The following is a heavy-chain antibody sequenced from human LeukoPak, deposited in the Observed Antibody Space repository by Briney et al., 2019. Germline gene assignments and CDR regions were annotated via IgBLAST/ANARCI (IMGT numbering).Heavy chain of an antibody. J-gene: IGHJ1*01. Sequence: SETLSLTCTVSGGSISSYYWSWIRQPPGKGLAWIGYIYHSGSTYYNPSLKSRVTISVDTSKNQFSLKLSSVTAANTAVYYCARRALYYDDSGYYGYWGQGTLVTVSS. CDR1: GGSISSYY. D-gene: IGHD3-22*01. V-gene: IGHV4-59*04. CDR2: IYHSGST. CDR3: ARRALYYDDSGYYGY.